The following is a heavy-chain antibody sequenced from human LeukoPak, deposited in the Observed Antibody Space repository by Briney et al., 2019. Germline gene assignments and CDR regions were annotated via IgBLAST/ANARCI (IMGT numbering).Heavy chain of an antibody. CDR3: ATESTRAVRDAFDI. CDR2: FDPEDGET. V-gene: IGHV1-24*01. J-gene: IGHJ3*02. CDR1: GYTLTELS. D-gene: IGHD5/OR15-5a*01. Sequence: ASVKVSCKVSGYTLTELSMHWVRQAPGKGLEWMGGFDPEDGETIYAQKFQGRVTMTEDTSTDTAYMELSSLRSEDTAVYYCATESTRAVRDAFDIWGQGTMVNVSS.